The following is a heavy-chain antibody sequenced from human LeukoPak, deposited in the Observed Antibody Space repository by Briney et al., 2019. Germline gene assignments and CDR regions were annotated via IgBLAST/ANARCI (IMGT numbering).Heavy chain of an antibody. CDR2: IKQDGTEE. CDR1: GFTFSSYW. CDR3: ARTQSNRETAGYYCYNYMDV. V-gene: IGHV3-7*01. J-gene: IGHJ6*03. D-gene: IGHD1-14*01. Sequence: PGGSLRLSCAASGFTFSSYWMTWVRQAPGKGLEWVANIKQDGTEESYVDSVKGRFTISRDNARNSLFLQVDSLRVGDTAVYYCARTQSNRETAGYYCYNYMDVWGKGTTVTVSS.